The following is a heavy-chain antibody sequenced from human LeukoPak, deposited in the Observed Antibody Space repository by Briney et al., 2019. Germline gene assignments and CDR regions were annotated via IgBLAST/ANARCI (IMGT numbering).Heavy chain of an antibody. J-gene: IGHJ5*02. Sequence: PGGSLRLSCAASGFTLSSHAVSWVRQAPGKGLEWVSGLNWNGSATTYADSVKGRFTISRDNTENSLYLQINSLRAEDTAFYYCARVAVGGNWFDTWGQGTLVTVSS. CDR1: GFTLSSHA. CDR2: LNWNGSAT. CDR3: ARVAVGGNWFDT. D-gene: IGHD6-19*01. V-gene: IGHV3-20*04.